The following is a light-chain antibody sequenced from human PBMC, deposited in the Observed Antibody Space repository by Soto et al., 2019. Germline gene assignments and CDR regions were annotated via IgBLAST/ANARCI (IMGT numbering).Light chain of an antibody. J-gene: IGKJ4*01. V-gene: IGKV3-15*01. Sequence: EIVMTQSPATLSVSPGERATLSCRASQSVNSNLAWYQQKPGQAPRLLIYDASTRVTSIPARFSGSGSGTEFTLTISSLQSEDFAVYYCQQYNNWPPLTFGGGTKVEIK. CDR3: QQYNNWPPLT. CDR2: DAS. CDR1: QSVNSN.